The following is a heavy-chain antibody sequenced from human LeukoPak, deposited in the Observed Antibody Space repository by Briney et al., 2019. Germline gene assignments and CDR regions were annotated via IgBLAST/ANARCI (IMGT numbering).Heavy chain of an antibody. CDR1: GGSVSNYY. CDR3: ARSGGLYTSTRYFHH. Sequence: SETLSLTCTVSGGSVSNYYWSWIRQPPGKGLEWIGYIDHTRSTIYNPSLKSRVTISVNTSKNQFSLQLSSVTAADTAVYYCARSGGLYTSTRYFHHWGQGTLDTVSS. D-gene: IGHD6-13*01. CDR2: IDHTRST. J-gene: IGHJ1*01. V-gene: IGHV4-59*02.